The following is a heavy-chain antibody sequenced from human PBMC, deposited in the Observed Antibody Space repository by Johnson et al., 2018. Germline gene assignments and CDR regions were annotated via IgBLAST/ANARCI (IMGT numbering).Heavy chain of an antibody. Sequence: VQLLESGGGLVQPGGSLRLSCAASGFTFSDHYMDWVRQAPGKGLEWVGRTRNKANSYTTEYAASVKGRFTISRDDSKNSLYLKMNSLKTEDTAVYYCARGVAGPHYYYYGMDVWGQGTTVTVSS. CDR3: ARGVAGPHYYYYGMDV. CDR2: TRNKANSYTT. J-gene: IGHJ6*02. V-gene: IGHV3-72*01. CDR1: GFTFSDHY. D-gene: IGHD6-13*01.